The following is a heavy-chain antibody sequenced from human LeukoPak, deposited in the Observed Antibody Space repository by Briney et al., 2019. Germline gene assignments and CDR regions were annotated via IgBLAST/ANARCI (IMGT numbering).Heavy chain of an antibody. D-gene: IGHD1-26*01. CDR1: GYTFTSYG. V-gene: IGHV1-18*01. CDR2: ISGYNGNT. J-gene: IGHJ4*02. CDR3: ARWGVGTTFHNDY. Sequence: ASVTVSFKSSGYTFTSYGISWVRQAPGQGREWMGWISGYNGNTNFAQKLQGRVTMTTDTSTSTAYMELRSLRSDDTAVYYCARWGVGTTFHNDYWGQGTLVTVSS.